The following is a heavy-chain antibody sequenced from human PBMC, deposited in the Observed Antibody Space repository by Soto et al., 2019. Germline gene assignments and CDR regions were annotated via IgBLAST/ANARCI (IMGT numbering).Heavy chain of an antibody. CDR1: GFNFSSYG. D-gene: IGHD7-27*01. J-gene: IGHJ6*03. CDR3: ARGDYHEVEGGEDFYYMDV. Sequence: PGGSLRLSCAASGFNFSSYGMYWVRQAPGKGLEWVAVIWHDGSNKYYADSVKGRFTISRDNSKNTLYLQMNSLRVEDTAVYYCARGDYHEVEGGEDFYYMDVWGKGTTVTVSS. V-gene: IGHV3-33*01. CDR2: IWHDGSNK.